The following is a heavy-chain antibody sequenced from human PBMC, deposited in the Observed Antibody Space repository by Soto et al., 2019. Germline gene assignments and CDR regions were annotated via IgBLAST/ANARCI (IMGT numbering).Heavy chain of an antibody. CDR1: GGSISSGDYY. V-gene: IGHV4-30-4*01. CDR3: ASPQSTVTPYYFDY. D-gene: IGHD4-17*01. Sequence: PSETLSLTCTVSGGSISSGDYYWSWIRQPPGKGLEWIGYIYYSGSTYYNPSLKSRVTISVDTSKNQFSLKLSSVTAADTAVYYCASPQSTVTPYYFDYWGQGTLVTVSS. CDR2: IYYSGST. J-gene: IGHJ4*02.